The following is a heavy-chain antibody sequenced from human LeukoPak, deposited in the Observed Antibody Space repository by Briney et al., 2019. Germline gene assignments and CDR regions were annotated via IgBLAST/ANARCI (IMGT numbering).Heavy chain of an antibody. D-gene: IGHD6-13*01. CDR1: GYTFTSYY. Sequence: ASVKVSCKASGYTFTSYYMHWVRQAPGQELEWMGIINPSGGSTSYAQKFQGRVTMTRDTSTSTVYMELSSLRSEDTAVYYCARDHGIAAAGTPFFDYWGQGTLVTVSS. CDR2: INPSGGST. J-gene: IGHJ4*02. CDR3: ARDHGIAAAGTPFFDY. V-gene: IGHV1-46*01.